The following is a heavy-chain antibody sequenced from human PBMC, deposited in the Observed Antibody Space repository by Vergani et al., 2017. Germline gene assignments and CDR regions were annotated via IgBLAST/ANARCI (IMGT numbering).Heavy chain of an antibody. J-gene: IGHJ3*02. CDR3: ARDSGPRYCTNGVCRAYAFDI. CDR2: IIPIFGTA. CDR1: GYTFTSYY. Sequence: QVQLVQSGAEVKKPGASVKVSCKASGYTFTSYYMHWVRQAPGQGLEWMGRIIPIFGTANYAQKFQGRVTITADESTSTAYMELSRLRSEDTAVYYCARDSGPRYCTNGVCRAYAFDIWGQGTMVTVSS. V-gene: IGHV1-69*18. D-gene: IGHD2-8*01.